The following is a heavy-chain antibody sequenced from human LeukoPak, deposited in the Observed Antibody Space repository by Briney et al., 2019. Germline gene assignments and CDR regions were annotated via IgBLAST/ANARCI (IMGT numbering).Heavy chain of an antibody. Sequence: SVKVSCKASGGTFSSYAISWVRQAPGQGLEWMGRIIPILGIANYAQKFQGRVTITADKSTSTAYMELSSLRSEDTAVYYCARDGRYYYDSSGYFPGFDYWGQGTLVTVSS. CDR2: IIPILGIA. J-gene: IGHJ4*02. CDR3: ARDGRYYYDSSGYFPGFDY. V-gene: IGHV1-69*04. CDR1: GGTFSSYA. D-gene: IGHD3-22*01.